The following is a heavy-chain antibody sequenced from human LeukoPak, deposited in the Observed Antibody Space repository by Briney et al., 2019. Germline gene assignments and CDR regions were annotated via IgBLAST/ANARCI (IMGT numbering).Heavy chain of an antibody. CDR2: ITNSGTTI. CDR1: GFTFTDYY. Sequence: GGSLRLSCAASGFTFTDYYMSWIRQAPWKGLEWVSNITNSGTTIYYADSVKGRFTISRDNAKNSLYLQMNSLRAEDTAVYYCARDGHYDILTGYFQDWGQGTLVTVSS. V-gene: IGHV3-11*01. D-gene: IGHD3-9*01. J-gene: IGHJ1*01. CDR3: ARDGHYDILTGYFQD.